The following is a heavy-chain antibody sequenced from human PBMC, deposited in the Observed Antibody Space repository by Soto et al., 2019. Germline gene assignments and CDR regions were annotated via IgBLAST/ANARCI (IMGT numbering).Heavy chain of an antibody. CDR1: GYSFTSYW. D-gene: IGHD2-15*01. CDR2: IYPGDSDT. CDR3: ATLRYCSGGSSYPDY. Sequence: PGESLKISCKGSGYSFTSYWIGWVRQMPGKGLEWMGIIYPGDSDTRYSPSFQGQVTISADKSISTAYLQWSSLKASDTAMYYCATLRYCSGGSSYPDYWGQGTLVTVSS. V-gene: IGHV5-51*01. J-gene: IGHJ4*02.